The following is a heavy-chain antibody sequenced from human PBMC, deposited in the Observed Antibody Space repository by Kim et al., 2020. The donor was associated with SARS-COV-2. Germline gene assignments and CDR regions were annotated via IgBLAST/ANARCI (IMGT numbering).Heavy chain of an antibody. CDR3: ARTESSGGRDDAFDI. CDR2: ISYDGSNK. CDR1: GFTFSSYA. Sequence: GGSLRLSCAASGFTFSSYAMHWVRQAPGKGLEWVAVISYDGSNKYYADSVKGRFTISRDNSKNTLYLQMNSLRAEDTAVYYCARTESSGGRDDAFDIWGQGTMVTVSS. J-gene: IGHJ3*02. V-gene: IGHV3-30*04. D-gene: IGHD6-19*01.